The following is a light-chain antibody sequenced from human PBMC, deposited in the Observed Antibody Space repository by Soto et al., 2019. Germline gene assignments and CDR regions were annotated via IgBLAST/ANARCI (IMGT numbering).Light chain of an antibody. CDR2: AAS. CDR1: QGISSY. V-gene: IGKV1-8*01. Sequence: AIRMTQSPSSFSASTGDRVTITCRASQGISSYLAWYQQKPGKAPKLLIYAASTLQSGVPSRFSGSGSGTDFTLTISCLKSEDFSTYYCQQYYSYPPTFGQGTKLEIK. J-gene: IGKJ2*01. CDR3: QQYYSYPPT.